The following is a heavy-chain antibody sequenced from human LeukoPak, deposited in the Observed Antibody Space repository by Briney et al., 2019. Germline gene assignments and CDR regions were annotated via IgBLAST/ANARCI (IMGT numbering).Heavy chain of an antibody. CDR3: AREYSRQRGVDY. CDR1: GYTFTCYA. D-gene: IGHD6-13*01. Sequence: ASVKVACKASGYTFTCYAMNWVRQAPGQGLAWVGWVNTNTANPTYAQGFTGRFVFSLDTSVSTAYLQISSLKAEDTAVYYGAREYSRQRGVDYWGQGTLVTASS. J-gene: IGHJ4*02. V-gene: IGHV7-4-1*02. CDR2: VNTNTANP.